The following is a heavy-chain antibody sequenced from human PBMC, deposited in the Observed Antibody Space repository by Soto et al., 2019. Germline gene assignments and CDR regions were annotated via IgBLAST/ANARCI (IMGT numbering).Heavy chain of an antibody. V-gene: IGHV1-3*01. CDR1: GYTFTSYA. D-gene: IGHD2-21*02. J-gene: IGHJ4*02. CDR2: IDAGNGNT. Sequence: ASVKVSCKASGYTFTSYAMHWVRQAPGQRLEWMGWIDAGNGNTKYSQKFQGRVTITRDTSASTAYMELSSLRSEDTAVYYCARSIVVVTALDYWGQGTLVTVPQ. CDR3: ARSIVVVTALDY.